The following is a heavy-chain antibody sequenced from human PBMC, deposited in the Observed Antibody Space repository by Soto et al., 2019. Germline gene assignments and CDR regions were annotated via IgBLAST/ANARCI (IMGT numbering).Heavy chain of an antibody. D-gene: IGHD3-10*01. CDR3: TRATYYRYYFDV. J-gene: IGHJ4*01. CDR2: IYYSGTT. Sequence: LSLTCTVSGGSINNYYLSWIRQSPGKGLEWIEYIYYSGTTNYNPSLKSRVTISIDRSENQFSLKVSSVTAADTAVYFCTRATYYRYYFDVWGHGTLVTVSS. V-gene: IGHV4-59*01. CDR1: GGSINNYY.